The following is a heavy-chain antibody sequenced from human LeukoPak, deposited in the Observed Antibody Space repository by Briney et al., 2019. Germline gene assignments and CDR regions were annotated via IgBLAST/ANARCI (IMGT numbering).Heavy chain of an antibody. Sequence: GGSLRPSCAASGFTFSNYEMNWVRQAPGKGLEWVSYISSSGSAIYYADSVKGRFTISRDNAKNSLYLQMNSLRAEDTAVYYCASSWLVHGYWGQGTLVTVSS. CDR1: GFTFSNYE. D-gene: IGHD6-19*01. CDR3: ASSWLVHGY. J-gene: IGHJ4*02. CDR2: ISSSGSAI. V-gene: IGHV3-48*03.